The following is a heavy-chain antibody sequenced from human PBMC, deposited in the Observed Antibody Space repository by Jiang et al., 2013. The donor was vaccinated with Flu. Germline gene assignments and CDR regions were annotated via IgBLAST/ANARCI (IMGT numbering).Heavy chain of an antibody. J-gene: IGHJ6*02. V-gene: IGHV5-51*03. CDR3: ARLRPGYCSGGSCYYYYYYGMDV. D-gene: IGHD2-15*01. CDR2: IYPGDSDT. CDR1: GYSFTSYW. Sequence: GAEVKKPGESLKISCKGSGYSFTSYWIGWVRQMPGKGLEWMGIIYPGDSDTRYSPSFQGQVTISADKSISTAYLQWSSLKASDTAMYYCARLRPGYCSGGSCYYYYYYGMDVWGQGTTVHRLL.